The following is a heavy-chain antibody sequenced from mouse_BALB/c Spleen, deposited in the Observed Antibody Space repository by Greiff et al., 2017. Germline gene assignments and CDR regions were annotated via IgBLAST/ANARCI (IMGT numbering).Heavy chain of an antibody. Sequence: EVQLVESGGGLVKPGGSLKLSCAASGFTFSSYAMSWVRQSPEKRLEWVAEISSGGSYTYYPDTVTGRFTISRDNAKNTLYLEMSSLRAEDTAMYYCARGHYDYDGGAWFAYWGQGTLVTVSA. CDR3: ARGHYDYDGGAWFAY. D-gene: IGHD2-4*01. V-gene: IGHV5-9-4*01. CDR2: ISSGGSYT. CDR1: GFTFSSYA. J-gene: IGHJ3*01.